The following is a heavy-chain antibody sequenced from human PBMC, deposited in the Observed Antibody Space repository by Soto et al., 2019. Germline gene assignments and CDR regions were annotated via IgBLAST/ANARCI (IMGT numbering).Heavy chain of an antibody. CDR2: INHSGST. Sequence: SETLSLTCAVYGGSFSGYYWSWIRQPPGKGLEWIGEINHSGSTNYNPSLKSRVTISVDTSKNQFSLKLSSVTAADTAVYYCARGGGGYCTNGVCYPTNIRKSYYYYYMDVWGKGTTVTVS. CDR3: ARGGGGYCTNGVCYPTNIRKSYYYYYMDV. D-gene: IGHD2-8*01. V-gene: IGHV4-34*01. J-gene: IGHJ6*03. CDR1: GGSFSGYY.